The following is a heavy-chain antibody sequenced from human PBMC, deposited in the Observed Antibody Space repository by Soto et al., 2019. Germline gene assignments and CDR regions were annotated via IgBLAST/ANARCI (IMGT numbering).Heavy chain of an antibody. J-gene: IGHJ4*02. CDR2: ISKGGNKK. V-gene: IGHV3-30-3*01. D-gene: IGHD6-13*01. CDR1: GFTFSTSA. CDR3: AREEFEAGRGHFGY. Sequence: QVQVVESGGGVVQPGGSLRLSCAASGFTFSTSAMHWVRQAPGKGLEWMAMISKGGNKKYYADSVKGRFTISSDISESTLYLQMNSLRTEDTAVYYCAREEFEAGRGHFGYWGQVTLVSVSS.